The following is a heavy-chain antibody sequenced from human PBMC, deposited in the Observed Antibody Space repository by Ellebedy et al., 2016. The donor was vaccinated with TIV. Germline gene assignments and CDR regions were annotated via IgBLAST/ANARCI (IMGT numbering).Heavy chain of an antibody. D-gene: IGHD1-26*01. J-gene: IGHJ4*02. V-gene: IGHV4-39*07. CDR2: LYYSGDT. Sequence: MPSETLSLTCTVSGGSITTTGYYWGWIRQPPGTGLEWIGSLYYSGDTNYNTSLKSRVTISVDTSKNQFSLNLSSVTAADTAVYYCATPRGATIYYWGQGTLFTVSS. CDR3: ATPRGATIYY. CDR1: GGSITTTGYY.